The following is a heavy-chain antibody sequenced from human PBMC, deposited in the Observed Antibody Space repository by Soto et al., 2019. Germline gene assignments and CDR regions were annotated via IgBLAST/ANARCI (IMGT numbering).Heavy chain of an antibody. Sequence: QAQLVQSGADVKKPGASVRVSCKASGYSFTGYFTQWVRQAPGQGLEWMGWINLNSGGTNYAQKFRGRVTMTRDTSISTAYMELSRLRSDDTAVYYCARGGDTATVYHGMDVWGQGTTVTVSS. CDR1: GYSFTGYF. CDR2: INLNSGGT. J-gene: IGHJ6*02. CDR3: ARGGDTATVYHGMDV. D-gene: IGHD5-18*01. V-gene: IGHV1-2*02.